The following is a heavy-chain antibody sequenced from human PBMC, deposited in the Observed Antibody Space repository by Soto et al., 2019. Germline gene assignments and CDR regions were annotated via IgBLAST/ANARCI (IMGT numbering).Heavy chain of an antibody. D-gene: IGHD5-18*01. Sequence: PGGSLRLPCAASGFTFSSYAMHWVRQAPGKGLEWVAVISYDGSNKYYADSVKGRFTISRDNSKNTLYLQMNSLRAEDTAVYYCAREGIYSYAFDYWGQGTLVTVSS. V-gene: IGHV3-30-3*01. CDR1: GFTFSSYA. CDR3: AREGIYSYAFDY. J-gene: IGHJ4*02. CDR2: ISYDGSNK.